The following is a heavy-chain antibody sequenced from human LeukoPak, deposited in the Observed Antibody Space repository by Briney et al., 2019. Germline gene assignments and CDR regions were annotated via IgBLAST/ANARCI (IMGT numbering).Heavy chain of an antibody. CDR3: ARAPVTVKDSFDI. Sequence: SETLSLTCTVSGGSISSYYWSWIRQPAGKGLEWIGRIFTSGSTDYNASLKSRVTMSVDTSKNQFSLKLRSVTAADTAVYYCARAPVTVKDSFDIWGQGTMVTVSS. J-gene: IGHJ3*02. V-gene: IGHV4-4*07. CDR2: IFTSGST. D-gene: IGHD4-11*01. CDR1: GGSISSYY.